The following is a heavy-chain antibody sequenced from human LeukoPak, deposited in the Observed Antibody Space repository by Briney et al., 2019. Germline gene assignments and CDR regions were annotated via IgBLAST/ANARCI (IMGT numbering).Heavy chain of an antibody. V-gene: IGHV4-34*01. CDR3: ARGRNGAPS. CDR2: INHSGST. D-gene: IGHD4-17*01. CDR1: GGSFSGYY. Sequence: SETLSLTCAVYGGSFSGYYWSWIRQPPGKGLEWIGEINHSGSTNYNPSLKSRVTISVDTSKSQFSLKLSSVTAADTAVYYCARGRNGAPSWGQGTLVTVSS. J-gene: IGHJ5*02.